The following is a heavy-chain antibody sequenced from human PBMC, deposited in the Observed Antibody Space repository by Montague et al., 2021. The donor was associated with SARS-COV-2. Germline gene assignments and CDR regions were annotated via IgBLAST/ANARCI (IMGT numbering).Heavy chain of an antibody. CDR1: GFTFGDYA. D-gene: IGHD6-19*01. V-gene: IGHV3-49*04. Sequence: SLRLSCAVSGFTFGDYAMSWVRQAPGKGLEWVGFIRSKAYGGTTEYAASVKGRFTISRDDSKSIAYLQMNSLKSDDAAVYYCSRVEQWLELRYFDYWGQGTLVTVSS. CDR2: IRSKAYGGTT. J-gene: IGHJ4*02. CDR3: SRVEQWLELRYFDY.